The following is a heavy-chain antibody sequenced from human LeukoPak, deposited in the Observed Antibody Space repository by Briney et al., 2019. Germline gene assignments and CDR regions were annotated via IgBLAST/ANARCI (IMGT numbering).Heavy chain of an antibody. Sequence: GGSLRLSCAASGFTFSSDGMHWVRQAPGKGLEWVAFIRCDGSNKYYADSVKGRFTISRDNSKRTLYLQMNSLRAEDTAVYYCAKGGRYFDWLSPLPYYYGMDVWGQGTTVTVSS. CDR2: IRCDGSNK. CDR3: AKGGRYFDWLSPLPYYYGMDV. J-gene: IGHJ6*02. V-gene: IGHV3-30*02. D-gene: IGHD3-9*01. CDR1: GFTFSSDG.